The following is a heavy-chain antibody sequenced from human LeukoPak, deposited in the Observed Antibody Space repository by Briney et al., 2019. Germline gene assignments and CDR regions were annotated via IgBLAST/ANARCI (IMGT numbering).Heavy chain of an antibody. Sequence: GGSLRLSCAASGFTFSTYWMTWVRQAPGKGLEWVANIKQDGSAKYYVDSLRGRFSISRDNIKNSLFLQMNSLSAEDTAVYYCARCPYDSTGYYSVPSHLDYWGQGTLVTVSS. CDR3: ARCPYDSTGYYSVPSHLDY. J-gene: IGHJ4*02. CDR2: IKQDGSAK. CDR1: GFTFSTYW. V-gene: IGHV3-7*01. D-gene: IGHD3-22*01.